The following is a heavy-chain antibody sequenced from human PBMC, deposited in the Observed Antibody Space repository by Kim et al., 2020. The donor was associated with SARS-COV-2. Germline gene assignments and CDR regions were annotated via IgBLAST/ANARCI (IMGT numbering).Heavy chain of an antibody. CDR2: ISYDGSNK. CDR1: GFTFSSYG. CDR3: AKDPEIYSSGSAKGGFDY. Sequence: GGSLRLSCAASGFTFSSYGMHWVRQAPGKGLEWVAVISYDGSNKYYADSVKGRFTISRDNSKNTLYLQMNSLRAEDTAVYYCAKDPEIYSSGSAKGGFDYWGQGTLVTVSS. V-gene: IGHV3-30*18. J-gene: IGHJ4*02. D-gene: IGHD6-19*01.